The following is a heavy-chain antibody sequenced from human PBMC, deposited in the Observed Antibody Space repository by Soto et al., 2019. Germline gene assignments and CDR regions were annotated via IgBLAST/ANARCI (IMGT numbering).Heavy chain of an antibody. J-gene: IGHJ6*02. V-gene: IGHV1-69*13. CDR1: GGTFSSYA. CDR3: ARVVGATPYYYYGMDV. CDR2: IIPIFGTA. D-gene: IGHD1-26*01. Sequence: SVKVSCKASGGTFSSYAISWVRQAPGQGLEWMGGIIPIFGTANYAQKFQGRVTITADESTSTAYMELSSLRSEDTAVYYCARVVGATPYYYYGMDVWGQGTTVTVSS.